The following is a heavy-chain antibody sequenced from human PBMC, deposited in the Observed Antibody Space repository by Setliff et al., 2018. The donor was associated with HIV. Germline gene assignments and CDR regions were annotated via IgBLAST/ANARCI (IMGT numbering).Heavy chain of an antibody. CDR3: AREAPSEPTRYYNFWSGYPDWFDP. V-gene: IGHV4-39*07. D-gene: IGHD3-3*01. Sequence: PSETLSLTCIVSGDSINSGSYYWGWIRQPPGKGLEWIGTIYNGGASHYNPSLKSRVIIFLDTSKNQFSLELTSVTAADTAVYYCAREAPSEPTRYYNFWSGYPDWFDPWG. CDR1: GDSINSGSYY. J-gene: IGHJ5*02. CDR2: IYNGGAS.